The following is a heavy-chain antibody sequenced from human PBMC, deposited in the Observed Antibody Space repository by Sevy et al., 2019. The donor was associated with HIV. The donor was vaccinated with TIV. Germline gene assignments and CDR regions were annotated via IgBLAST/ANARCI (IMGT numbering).Heavy chain of an antibody. J-gene: IGHJ4*02. Sequence: GGSLRLSCAASGFTFSSYAMSWVRQAPGKGLEWVSAISGSGGSTYYADSVKGRFTISRDNSKNTLYLQMNSLRAEDTAVYYCAKERKGQLWLSGDFDYWGQGTLVTVSS. D-gene: IGHD5-18*01. CDR1: GFTFSSYA. CDR2: ISGSGGST. CDR3: AKERKGQLWLSGDFDY. V-gene: IGHV3-23*01.